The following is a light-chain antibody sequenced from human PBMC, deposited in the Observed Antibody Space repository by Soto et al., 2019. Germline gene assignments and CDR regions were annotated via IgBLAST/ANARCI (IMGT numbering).Light chain of an antibody. J-gene: IGKJ5*01. Sequence: EIVLTQSPGTLSLSPGEGATLSCRASQSVGRNYLAWFQQKPGQPPRLLISGASSRAAGIPDKFSGSGSGTGFTLTISRLEPEDFAAYFCQQYAEAPITFGQGTRLEIK. CDR1: QSVGRNY. CDR3: QQYAEAPIT. V-gene: IGKV3-20*01. CDR2: GAS.